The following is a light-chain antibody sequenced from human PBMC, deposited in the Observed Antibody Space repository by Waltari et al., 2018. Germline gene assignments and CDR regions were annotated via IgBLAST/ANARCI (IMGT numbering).Light chain of an antibody. V-gene: IGLV2-11*01. Sequence: QSALPQPRSVSGSPGQSVTTPCTGTSSDVGGYHYVSWYQQHPGKAPKLMIYDVSKRPSVVPDRFSGSKSGNTASLTISGLQAEDEADYYCCSYAGSYTFVVFGGGTKLTVL. J-gene: IGLJ2*01. CDR3: CSYAGSYTFVV. CDR2: DVS. CDR1: SSDVGGYHY.